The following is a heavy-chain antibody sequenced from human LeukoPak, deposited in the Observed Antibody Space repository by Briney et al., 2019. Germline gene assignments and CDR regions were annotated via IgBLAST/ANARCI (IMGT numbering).Heavy chain of an antibody. CDR2: INHSGST. V-gene: IGHV4-34*01. Sequence: SETLSLTCAVYGGSFSGYNWSWIRQPPGKGLEWIGEINHSGSTNYNPSLKSRVTISVDTSKNQFSLKLSSVTAADTAVYYCARLYSSSSGGFDYWGQGTLVTVSS. D-gene: IGHD6-6*01. J-gene: IGHJ4*02. CDR1: GGSFSGYN. CDR3: ARLYSSSSGGFDY.